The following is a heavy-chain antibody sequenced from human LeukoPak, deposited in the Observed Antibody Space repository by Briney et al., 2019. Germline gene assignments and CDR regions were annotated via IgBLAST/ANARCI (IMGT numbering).Heavy chain of an antibody. J-gene: IGHJ4*02. CDR3: AKNRYGGIYYFDY. CDR1: GFTFSSYA. D-gene: IGHD4-23*01. CDR2: ISGSGGST. V-gene: IGHV3-23*01. Sequence: PGGTLRLSCAASGFTFSSYAMSWVRQAPGKGLEWVSAISGSGGSTYYADSVKGRFTISRDNSKNTLYLQMNSLRAEDTAVYYCAKNRYGGIYYFDYWGQGTLVTVSS.